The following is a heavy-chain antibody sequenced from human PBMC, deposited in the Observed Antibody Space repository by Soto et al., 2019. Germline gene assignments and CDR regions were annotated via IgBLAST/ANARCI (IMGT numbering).Heavy chain of an antibody. J-gene: IGHJ3*02. D-gene: IGHD3-3*01. CDR3: AKVFSPTIFGVVAYAFDI. CDR2: ISYDGSNK. Sequence: GGSLRLSCAASGFTLSSYGMHWVRQAPGKGLEWVAVISYDGSNKYYADSVKGRFTISRDNSKNTLYLQMNSLRAEDTAVYYCAKVFSPTIFGVVAYAFDIWGQGTMVTVSS. V-gene: IGHV3-30*18. CDR1: GFTLSSYG.